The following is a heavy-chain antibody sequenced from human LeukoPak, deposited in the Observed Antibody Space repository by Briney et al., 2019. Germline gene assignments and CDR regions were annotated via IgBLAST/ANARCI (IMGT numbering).Heavy chain of an antibody. J-gene: IGHJ3*02. V-gene: IGHV5-51*01. CDR1: GYSFTSYW. Sequence: GESLKISCKGSGYSFTSYWIGWVRQMPGKGLEWMGIIYRGDSDTRYCPSFQGQVTISADKSISTAYLQWSSLKASDTAMYFCARQNTIVGDAFDIWGQGTMVTVSS. D-gene: IGHD1-26*01. CDR2: IYRGDSDT. CDR3: ARQNTIVGDAFDI.